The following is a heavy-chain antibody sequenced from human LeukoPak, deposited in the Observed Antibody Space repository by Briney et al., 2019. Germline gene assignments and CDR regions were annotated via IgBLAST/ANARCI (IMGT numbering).Heavy chain of an antibody. D-gene: IGHD3-22*01. J-gene: IGHJ4*02. CDR2: IGGGGGGT. CDR3: ASALYYYDSSGYSDFDY. CDR1: GFTFDNCA. V-gene: IGHV3-23*01. Sequence: GGSLRLSCAASGFTFDNCAMSWVRQAPGKGLEWVSVIGGGGGGTYYADSVKGRFTISRDNSKNTLYLQMNSLRPEDTAVYYCASALYYYDSSGYSDFDYWGQGTLVTVSS.